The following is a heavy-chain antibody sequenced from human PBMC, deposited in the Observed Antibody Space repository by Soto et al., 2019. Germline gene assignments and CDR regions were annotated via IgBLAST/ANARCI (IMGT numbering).Heavy chain of an antibody. Sequence: SETLSLTCTVSGASISYGGFSWSWIRQSPGRGLEWIGYISHLENTYLHPSFKSRLTMSIDRTRNQFSLKLSSVTAADMAAYYCSRGGGYDAFDYWGQGGLVTVSS. D-gene: IGHD5-12*01. CDR1: GASISYGGFS. CDR3: SRGGGYDAFDY. CDR2: ISHLENT. V-gene: IGHV4-30-2*06. J-gene: IGHJ4*02.